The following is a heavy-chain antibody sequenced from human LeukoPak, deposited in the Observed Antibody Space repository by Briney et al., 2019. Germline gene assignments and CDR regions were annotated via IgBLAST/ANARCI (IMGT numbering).Heavy chain of an antibody. CDR3: AKDANYLRSSGYLIPIDF. D-gene: IGHD3-22*01. CDR2: ISGNGLGT. Sequence: PGGSLRLSCAASGFTFSRNAVNWVRQAPGKGLEWVAAISGNGLGTYYADSVKGRFNISRDNSRNTLYLQMNSLRIEDTAFYYCAKDANYLRSSGYLIPIDFWGQGTLVTVSS. CDR1: GFTFSRNA. V-gene: IGHV3-23*01. J-gene: IGHJ4*02.